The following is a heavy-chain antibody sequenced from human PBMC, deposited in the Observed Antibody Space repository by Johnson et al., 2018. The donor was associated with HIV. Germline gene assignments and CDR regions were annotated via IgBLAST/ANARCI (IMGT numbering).Heavy chain of an antibody. J-gene: IGHJ3*02. CDR3: ARDASYYGSANDAFDI. CDR1: GFTFSNAW. Sequence: QVQLVESGGGLVEPGGSLRLSCAASGFTFSNAWMSWVRQAPGKGLEWVAFIRYDGSKRYYADSVKGRFSISRDNSKNTLYLQVNSLRPEDTAVYYCARDASYYGSANDAFDIWGQGTMVTVSS. V-gene: IGHV3-30*02. CDR2: IRYDGSKR. D-gene: IGHD3-10*01.